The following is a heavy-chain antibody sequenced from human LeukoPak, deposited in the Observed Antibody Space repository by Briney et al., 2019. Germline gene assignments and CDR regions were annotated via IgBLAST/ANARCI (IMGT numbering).Heavy chain of an antibody. Sequence: ASVKVSCKASGYTFTGYYMHWVRQAPGQGLEWMGWINPNSGGTNYAQKFQGWVTMTRDTSISTAYMELSRLRSDDTAVYYCAGSYSSGRDNWFDPWGQGTLVTVSS. CDR1: GYTFTGYY. J-gene: IGHJ5*02. D-gene: IGHD6-19*01. CDR3: AGSYSSGRDNWFDP. CDR2: INPNSGGT. V-gene: IGHV1-2*04.